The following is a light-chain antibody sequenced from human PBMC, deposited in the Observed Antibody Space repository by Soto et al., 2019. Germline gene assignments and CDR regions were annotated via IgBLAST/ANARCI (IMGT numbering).Light chain of an antibody. CDR1: QSVSGD. CDR2: DAS. J-gene: IGKJ5*01. V-gene: IGKV3-15*01. Sequence: EIVLTQSPATLSVSLGERVTLSCRASQSVSGDLAWYHHKPGQAPRLLVYDASARALDTPARFAGSGSGTEFTLTSSSLQSEDFAVYFCQQYNHWPITFGQGTRLEIK. CDR3: QQYNHWPIT.